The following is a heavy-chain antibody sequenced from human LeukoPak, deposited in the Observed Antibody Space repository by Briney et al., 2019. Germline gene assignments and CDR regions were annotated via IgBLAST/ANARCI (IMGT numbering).Heavy chain of an antibody. V-gene: IGHV3-7*01. J-gene: IGHJ4*02. CDR2: IKQDGSER. Sequence: GGSLRLSCAASGFTFSNYYMSWVRRAPGKGLEWVANIKQDGSERFYGDSVTGRFTISRDNAKNSLYLQMNSLRAEDTAVYYCASHRDSSGWYEEVNWGQGTLVTVSS. CDR1: GFTFSNYY. D-gene: IGHD6-19*01. CDR3: ASHRDSSGWYEEVN.